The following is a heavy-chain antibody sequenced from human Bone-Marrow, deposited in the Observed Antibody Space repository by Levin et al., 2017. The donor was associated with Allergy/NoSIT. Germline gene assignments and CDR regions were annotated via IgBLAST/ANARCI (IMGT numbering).Heavy chain of an antibody. J-gene: IGHJ4*02. D-gene: IGHD5-12*01. CDR3: AHVDLYTDYPEN. Sequence: KVSGPTLVKPTQTLTLTCTFSGFSLTTNGVGVGWIRQPPQKALEWLALIYWDDDKRYSPSLKSRLTITKDTSKNQVVLRMTNMDPVDTATYYCAHVDLYTDYPENWGQGTVVTVSS. V-gene: IGHV2-5*02. CDR2: IYWDDDK. CDR1: GFSLTTNGVG.